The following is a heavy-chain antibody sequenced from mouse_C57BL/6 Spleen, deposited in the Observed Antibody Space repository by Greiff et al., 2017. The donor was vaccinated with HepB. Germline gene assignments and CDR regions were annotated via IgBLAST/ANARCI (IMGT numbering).Heavy chain of an antibody. J-gene: IGHJ1*03. CDR1: GFTFSDYY. CDR3: ARHEGLLRYFDV. D-gene: IGHD2-3*01. V-gene: IGHV5-12*01. CDR2: ISNGGGST. Sequence: EVMLVESGGGLVQPGGSLKLSCAASGFTFSDYYMYWVRQTPEKRLEWVAYISNGGGSTYYPDTVKGRFTISRDNAKNTLYLQMSRLKSEDTAMYYCARHEGLLRYFDVWGTGTTVTVSS.